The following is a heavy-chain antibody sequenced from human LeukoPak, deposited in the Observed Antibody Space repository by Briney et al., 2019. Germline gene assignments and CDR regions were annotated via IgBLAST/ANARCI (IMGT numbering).Heavy chain of an antibody. Sequence: GGSLRLSCAASGFTFSSYSMNWVRQAPGKGLEWVSVIYSGGSTYYADSVKGRFTISRHNSKNTLYLQMNSLRAEDTAVYYCAREGRLPPYNYGMDVWGQGTTVTVSS. CDR2: IYSGGST. D-gene: IGHD5-12*01. V-gene: IGHV3-53*04. J-gene: IGHJ6*02. CDR3: AREGRLPPYNYGMDV. CDR1: GFTFSSYS.